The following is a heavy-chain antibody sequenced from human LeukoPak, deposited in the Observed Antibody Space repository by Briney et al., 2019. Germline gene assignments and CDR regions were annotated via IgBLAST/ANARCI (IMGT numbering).Heavy chain of an antibody. V-gene: IGHV4-59*11. Sequence: SETLSLTCTVSGGSIRSHYWSWIRQPPGKGLEWIGYIYYSGSTNYNPSLKSRVTISVDTSKNQFSLKLSSVTAAGPAVYYCARDRGDYDSSGYYGYFDYWGQGALVTVSS. D-gene: IGHD3-22*01. CDR3: ARDRGDYDSSGYYGYFDY. CDR1: GGSIRSHY. J-gene: IGHJ4*02. CDR2: IYYSGST.